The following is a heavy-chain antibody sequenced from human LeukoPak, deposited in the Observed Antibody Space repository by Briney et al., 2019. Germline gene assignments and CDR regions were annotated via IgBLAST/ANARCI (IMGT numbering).Heavy chain of an antibody. J-gene: IGHJ5*02. D-gene: IGHD5-18*01. CDR2: ISWNSGSI. CDR3: AKSGSYLT. V-gene: IGHV3-9*01. CDR1: GFTFDDYA. Sequence: GGSLRLSCAASGFTFDDYAMHWVRQAPGKGLEWVSGISWNSGSIGYADSVKGRFTISRDNAKNSLYLQMNSLRAEDTALYYCAKSGSYLTWGQGTLVTVSS.